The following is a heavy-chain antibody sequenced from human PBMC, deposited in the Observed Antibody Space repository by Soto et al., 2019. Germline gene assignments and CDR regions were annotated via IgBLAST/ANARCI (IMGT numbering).Heavy chain of an antibody. J-gene: IGHJ4*02. CDR3: ARGGVSTRTFDY. V-gene: IGHV5-51*01. CDR2: VYLSDSDT. D-gene: IGHD1-1*01. Sequence: GESLKISCKGSGYNFAGYWIAWVRRMPGKGLELMGIVYLSDSDTRYRPSFQGQVTISADKSISSAYLQWSSLRASDTAMYYCARGGVSTRTFDYWGQGTPVTVSS. CDR1: GYNFAGYW.